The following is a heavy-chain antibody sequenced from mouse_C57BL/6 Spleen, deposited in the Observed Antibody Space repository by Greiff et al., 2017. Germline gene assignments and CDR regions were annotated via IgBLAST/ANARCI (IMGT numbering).Heavy chain of an antibody. V-gene: IGHV1-15*01. D-gene: IGHD2-4*01. CDR3: TREGYDYDWFAY. J-gene: IGHJ3*01. CDR2: IDPETGGT. CDR1: GYTFTDYE. Sequence: QVQLKQSGAELVRPGASVTLSCKASGYTFTDYEMHWVKQTPVHGLEWIGAIDPETGGTAYNQKFKGKAILTADKSSSTAYMELRSLTSEDSAVYYCTREGYDYDWFAYWGQGTLVTVSA.